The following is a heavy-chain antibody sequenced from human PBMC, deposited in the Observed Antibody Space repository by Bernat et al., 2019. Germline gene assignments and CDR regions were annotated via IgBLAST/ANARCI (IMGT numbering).Heavy chain of an antibody. V-gene: IGHV5-51*01. Sequence: EVQLVQSGAEVKKPGESLKISCKGSGYIFTTYWIAWVRQMPGKGLEWMGIIYPGDSDTRYSPAFQGQVTISADKSISTAYLQWSSLKASDTAIYYCARHGPRAATNELDSWGQGTLVTVSS. D-gene: IGHD6-25*01. CDR2: IYPGDSDT. J-gene: IGHJ4*02. CDR1: GYIFTTYW. CDR3: ARHGPRAATNELDS.